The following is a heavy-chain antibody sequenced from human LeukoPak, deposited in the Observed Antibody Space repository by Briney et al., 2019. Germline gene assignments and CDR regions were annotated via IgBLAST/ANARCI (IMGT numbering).Heavy chain of an antibody. CDR2: ISGSGGST. D-gene: IGHD6-6*01. V-gene: IGHV3-23*01. CDR1: GFTFSSYA. Sequence: LGGPLRLSFAASGFTFSSYAMSWVRQAPGKGLEWVSTISGSGGSTYYADSVKGRFPISRDNSKNTLYLQMNSLRAEDTAVYYCARDASPYSSSFDAFDIWGQGTMVTVSS. J-gene: IGHJ3*02. CDR3: ARDASPYSSSFDAFDI.